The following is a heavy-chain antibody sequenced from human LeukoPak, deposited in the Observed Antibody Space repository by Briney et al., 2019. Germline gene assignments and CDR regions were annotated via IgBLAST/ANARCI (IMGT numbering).Heavy chain of an antibody. J-gene: IGHJ6*03. CDR3: ARAGIPRYCSSTSCYGVGYYYYYMDV. Sequence: PGGSLRLSCAASGFTFSSYAMHWVRQAPGKGLEWVAVISYDGSNKYYADSVKGRFTISRDNSKNTLYLQMNSLRAEDTAVYYCARAGIPRYCSSTSCYGVGYYYYYMDVWGKGTTVTVSS. V-gene: IGHV3-30*01. D-gene: IGHD2-2*01. CDR2: ISYDGSNK. CDR1: GFTFSSYA.